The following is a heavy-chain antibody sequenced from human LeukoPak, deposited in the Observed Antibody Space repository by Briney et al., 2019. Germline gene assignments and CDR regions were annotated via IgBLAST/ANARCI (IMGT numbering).Heavy chain of an antibody. V-gene: IGHV4-59*01. CDR3: ARDRTERDYYDSSGSHQYYYYYGMDV. D-gene: IGHD3-22*01. Sequence: SETLSLTCTVSGGSISSYYWSWIRQPPGKGLEWIGYIYYSGSTNYNPSLKSRVTISVDTSKNQFSLKLSSVTAADTAVYYCARDRTERDYYDSSGSHQYYYYYGMDVCGQGTTVTVSS. J-gene: IGHJ6*02. CDR2: IYYSGST. CDR1: GGSISSYY.